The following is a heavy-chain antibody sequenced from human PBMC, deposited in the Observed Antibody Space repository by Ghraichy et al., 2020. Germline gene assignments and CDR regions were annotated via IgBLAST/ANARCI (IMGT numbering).Heavy chain of an antibody. CDR2: IYYSGST. D-gene: IGHD5-24*01. J-gene: IGHJ4*02. Sequence: SETLSLTCSVSGDSISSSSYYWGWIRQPQGKGLVWIGSIYYSGSTYYNPSLKSRVTISVNTSKTQFYLKLSSVTAADTAVYYCASIGAEMVTITSQHPFDYWGQGTLVTVSS. CDR3: ASIGAEMVTITSQHPFDY. V-gene: IGHV4-39*01. CDR1: GDSISSSSYY.